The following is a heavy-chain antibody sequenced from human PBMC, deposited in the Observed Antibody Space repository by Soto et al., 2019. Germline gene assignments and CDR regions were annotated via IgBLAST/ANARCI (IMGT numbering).Heavy chain of an antibody. D-gene: IGHD5-18*01. CDR3: ARGYSYTQPVFDY. CDR1: GFTVSNNY. CDR2: IYSSGST. Sequence: GGSLRLSCAASGFTVSNNYMTWVRQAPGKGLEWVSFIYSSGSTYYADSAKGRFTISRDNFKNTLYLQMNSLRAEDTAVYYCARGYSYTQPVFDYWGLGTLVTVPS. J-gene: IGHJ4*02. V-gene: IGHV3-53*01.